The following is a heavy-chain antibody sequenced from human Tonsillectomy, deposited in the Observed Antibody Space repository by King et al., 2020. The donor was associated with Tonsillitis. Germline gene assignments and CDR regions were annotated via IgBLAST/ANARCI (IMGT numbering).Heavy chain of an antibody. CDR1: GYTFIKYG. Sequence: VQLVESGAEGKKPGASVKVSCKASGYTFIKYGINWVRQAPGQGLEWMGWISTYNGNTNYAQKLQDRVTMTTDTSTSTAYMELRSLRSDDTAVYYCARTNSSGWSPYFDQWGQGTPVTVSS. V-gene: IGHV1-18*01. D-gene: IGHD6-19*01. J-gene: IGHJ4*02. CDR3: ARTNSSGWSPYFDQ. CDR2: ISTYNGNT.